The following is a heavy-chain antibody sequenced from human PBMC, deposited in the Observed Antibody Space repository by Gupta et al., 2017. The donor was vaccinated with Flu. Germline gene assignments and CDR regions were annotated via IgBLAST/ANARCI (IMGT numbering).Heavy chain of an antibody. V-gene: IGHV3-23*01. Sequence: CAASGFTLRDYTMTWVGQAPGKGLEWIASIDGDAGGAYYADSVKGRFTISRDNSENTLNLHMTGLRAEDTAKYYCAKDGRRDHRPEGGQGTLVTVSS. J-gene: IGHJ4*02. CDR2: IDGDAGGA. D-gene: IGHD2-2*01. CDR3: AKDGRRDHRPE. CDR1: GFTLRDYT.